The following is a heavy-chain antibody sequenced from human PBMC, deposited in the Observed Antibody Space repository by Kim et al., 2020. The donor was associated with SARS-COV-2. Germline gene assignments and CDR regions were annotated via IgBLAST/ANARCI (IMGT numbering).Heavy chain of an antibody. CDR3: ARESFAGYDYGPYYYYYYGMDV. CDR2: IYYSGST. D-gene: IGHD5-12*01. CDR1: GGSISSYY. J-gene: IGHJ6*02. Sequence: SETLSLTCTVSGGSISSYYWSWIRQPPGKGLEWIGYIYYSGSTNYNPSLKSRVTISVDTSKNQFSLKLSSVTAADTAVYYCARESFAGYDYGPYYYYYYGMDVWGQGTTVTVSS. V-gene: IGHV4-59*13.